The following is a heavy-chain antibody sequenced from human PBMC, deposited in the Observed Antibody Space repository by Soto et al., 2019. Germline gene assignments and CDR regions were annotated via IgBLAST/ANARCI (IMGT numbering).Heavy chain of an antibody. V-gene: IGHV4-34*01. D-gene: IGHD1-26*01. Sequence: SETLSLTCTVSGGSISSYYWSWIRQPPGKALEWIGEINHSGNTNYNPSLKSRVTISVDTSKNQLFLNLSSVTAADTAMYYCARHHVRGRTIAGAAEFWGQGTLVTVS. CDR2: INHSGNT. CDR1: GGSISSYY. CDR3: ARHHVRGRTIAGAAEF. J-gene: IGHJ4*02.